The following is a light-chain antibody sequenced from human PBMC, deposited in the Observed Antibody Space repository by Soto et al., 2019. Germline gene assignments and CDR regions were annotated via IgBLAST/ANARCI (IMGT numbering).Light chain of an antibody. CDR2: GAS. Sequence: VMTQSPATLSLSPGERASLSCRASQSVSSKLVWYQQKPGQAPRFLIYGASTRATGIPDRFSGSGSGTDFTLTISRLEPEDFAVYYCQQYGSFPITFGQGTRLEIK. V-gene: IGKV3-20*01. CDR3: QQYGSFPIT. J-gene: IGKJ5*01. CDR1: QSVSSK.